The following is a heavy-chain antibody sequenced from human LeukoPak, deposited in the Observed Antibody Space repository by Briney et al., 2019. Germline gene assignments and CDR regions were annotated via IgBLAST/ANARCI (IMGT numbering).Heavy chain of an antibody. J-gene: IGHJ6*03. CDR1: GYTFTSYD. V-gene: IGHV1-2*02. Sequence: GASVKVSCKASGYTFTSYDINWVRQATGQGLEWMGWINPNSGGTNYAQKFQGRVTMTRDTSISTAYMELSRLRSDDTAVYYCARHKELGDMDVWGKGTTVTVSS. D-gene: IGHD1-26*01. CDR3: ARHKELGDMDV. CDR2: INPNSGGT.